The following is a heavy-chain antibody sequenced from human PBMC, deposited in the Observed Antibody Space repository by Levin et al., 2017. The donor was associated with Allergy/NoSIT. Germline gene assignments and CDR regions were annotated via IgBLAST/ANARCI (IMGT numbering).Heavy chain of an antibody. V-gene: IGHV3-9*01. J-gene: IGHJ6*02. CDR1: GFTFDDYA. CDR3: AKAYCSSTSCYGPTYYYYYGMDV. Sequence: LSLTCAASGFTFDDYAMHWVRQAPGKGLEWVSGISWNSGSIGYADSVKGRFTISRDNAKNSLYLQMNSLRAEDTALYYCAKAYCSSTSCYGPTYYYYYGMDVWGQGTTVTVSS. D-gene: IGHD2-2*01. CDR2: ISWNSGSI.